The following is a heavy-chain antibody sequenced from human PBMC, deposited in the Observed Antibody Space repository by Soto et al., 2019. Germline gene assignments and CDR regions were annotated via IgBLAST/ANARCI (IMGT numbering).Heavy chain of an antibody. CDR2: ISSSSSYI. V-gene: IGHV3-21*01. CDR3: ARDVGPGLRYFDWLSPRGTPYYFDY. Sequence: PGGSLRLSCAASGFTFSSYSMNWVRQAPGKGLEWVSSISSSSSYIYYADSVKGRFTISRDNAKNSLYLQMNSLRAEDTAVYYCARDVGPGLRYFDWLSPRGTPYYFDYWGQGTLVTVSS. J-gene: IGHJ4*02. D-gene: IGHD3-9*01. CDR1: GFTFSSYS.